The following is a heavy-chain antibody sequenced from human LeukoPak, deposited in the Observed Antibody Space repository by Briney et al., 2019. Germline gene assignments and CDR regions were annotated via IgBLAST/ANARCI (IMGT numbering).Heavy chain of an antibody. V-gene: IGHV3-9*01. CDR2: ISWNSDSI. CDR3: AKDMEATVTQSLFDY. D-gene: IGHD4-17*01. CDR1: GFTFDDYA. J-gene: IGHJ4*02. Sequence: GGSLRLSCAASGFTFDDYAMHWVRQAPGKGLEWVSAISWNSDSIGYADSVKGRFTISRDNAKNSLYPQMNSLRAEDTALYHCAKDMEATVTQSLFDYWGQGTLVTVSS.